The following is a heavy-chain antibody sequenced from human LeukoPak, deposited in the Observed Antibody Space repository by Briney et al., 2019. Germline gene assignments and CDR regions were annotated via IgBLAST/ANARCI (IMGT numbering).Heavy chain of an antibody. J-gene: IGHJ5*02. CDR2: SKYDGSTA. Sequence: GGSLRLSCETSGFTLKNYWMSWLRRAPGKGLEWVSRSKYDGSTAMYAESVKGRFTISRDNARGTLCLQMNSLRVDDTAVYYCAKSDWFDPCGRGILVTVSS. V-gene: IGHV3-74*03. CDR1: GFTLKNYW. CDR3: AKSDWFDP.